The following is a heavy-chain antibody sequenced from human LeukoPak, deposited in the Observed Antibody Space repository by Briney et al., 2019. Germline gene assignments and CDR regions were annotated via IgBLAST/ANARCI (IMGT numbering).Heavy chain of an antibody. J-gene: IGHJ6*02. V-gene: IGHV4-59*08. D-gene: IGHD6-19*01. CDR2: IYYSGST. CDR1: GGSISSYY. CDR3: ARRSADYYYYYGMDV. Sequence: SETLSLTCTVSGGSISSYYWSWIRQPPGKGLEWIGYIYYSGSTNYNPFLKSRVTISVDASKNQFSLKLSSVTAADTAVYYCARRSADYYYYYGMDVWGQGTTVTVSS.